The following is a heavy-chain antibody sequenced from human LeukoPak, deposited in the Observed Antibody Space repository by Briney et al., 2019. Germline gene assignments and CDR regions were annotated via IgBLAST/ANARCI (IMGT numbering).Heavy chain of an antibody. J-gene: IGHJ6*03. CDR2: INTHNGDT. V-gene: IGHV1-18*01. Sequence: ASVKVSCKASGYTFASFGITWVGQAPGQGREWMGWINTHNGDTNYAQQLQGRVTMTTDTSTSTAYMELRSLRSDDTAVYYCARDGYRLSGYFYYMDVWGKGTTVTVSS. CDR1: GYTFASFG. D-gene: IGHD2-2*03. CDR3: ARDGYRLSGYFYYMDV.